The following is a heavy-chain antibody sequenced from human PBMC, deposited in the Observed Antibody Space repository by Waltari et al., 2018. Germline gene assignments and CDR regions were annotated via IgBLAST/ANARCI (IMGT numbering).Heavy chain of an antibody. Sequence: EVQLVESGGGLVQPGGSLRLSCAASGFTFSSYSMTWVRQAPGKGLEWVSYISSSSSTIYYADSVKGRFTISRDNAKNSLYLQMNSLRAEDTAVYYCARDHVAARPYWYFDLWGRGTLVTVSS. J-gene: IGHJ2*01. CDR3: ARDHVAARPYWYFDL. D-gene: IGHD6-6*01. CDR1: GFTFSSYS. CDR2: ISSSSSTI. V-gene: IGHV3-48*04.